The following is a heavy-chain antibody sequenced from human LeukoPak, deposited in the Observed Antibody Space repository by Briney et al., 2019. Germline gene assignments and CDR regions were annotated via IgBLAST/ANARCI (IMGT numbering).Heavy chain of an antibody. CDR1: GGSLSGGGYY. V-gene: IGHV4-30-2*01. CDR2: IYHSGST. CDR3: AREQGYSSSDY. J-gene: IGHJ4*02. Sequence: SETLSLTCTVSGGSLSGGGYYWSWIRQPPGKGLEWIGYIYHSGSTYYNPSLKSRVTISVDRSKNQFSLKLSSVTAADTAVYYCAREQGYSSSDYWGQGTLVTVSS. D-gene: IGHD6-13*01.